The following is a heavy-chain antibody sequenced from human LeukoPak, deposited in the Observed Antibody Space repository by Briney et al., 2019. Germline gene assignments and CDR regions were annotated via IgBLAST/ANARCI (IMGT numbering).Heavy chain of an antibody. V-gene: IGHV3-9*01. CDR3: AKDMVGATHAFDI. CDR2: ISWNGGSI. J-gene: IGHJ3*02. Sequence: GGSLRLSCAASGFTFDDYAMHWVRQAPGKGLEWVSGISWNGGSIGYADSVKGRFTISRDNAKNSLYLQMNSLRAEDTALYYCAKDMVGATHAFDIWGQGTMVTVSS. D-gene: IGHD1-26*01. CDR1: GFTFDDYA.